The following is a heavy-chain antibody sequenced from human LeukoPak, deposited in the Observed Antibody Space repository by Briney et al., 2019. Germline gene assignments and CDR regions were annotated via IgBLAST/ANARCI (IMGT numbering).Heavy chain of an antibody. CDR2: IKQDGSEK. CDR1: GFTFSSYW. J-gene: IGHJ6*04. D-gene: IGHD3-10*02. V-gene: IGHV3-7*01. Sequence: PGGSLRLSCAASGFTFSSYWMSWVRQAPGKGLEGVANIKQDGSEKYYVDSVKGRFTLSRDHAKTSLYLQMNSLRAEDTAVYYCAELGITMIGGVWGKGTTVTISS. CDR3: AELGITMIGGV.